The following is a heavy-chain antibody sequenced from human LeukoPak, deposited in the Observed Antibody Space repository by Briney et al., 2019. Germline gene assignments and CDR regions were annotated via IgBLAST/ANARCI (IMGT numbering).Heavy chain of an antibody. CDR2: IYPGSSDT. Sequence: GESLQISCQGSGSIFTSYWIGWVRPLRGKGVEWRGIIYPGSSDTRCTPSFPAQLTISADNSIHTAYLQWTSLKASDTAMYYCARLYGDYGMDYFDYWRQGTLLTVSS. V-gene: IGHV5-51*01. CDR3: ARLYGDYGMDYFDY. J-gene: IGHJ4*02. D-gene: IGHD4-17*01. CDR1: GSIFTSYW.